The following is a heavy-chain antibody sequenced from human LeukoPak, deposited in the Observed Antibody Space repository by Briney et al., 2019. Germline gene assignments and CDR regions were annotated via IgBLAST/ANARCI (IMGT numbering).Heavy chain of an antibody. D-gene: IGHD3-10*01. CDR2: IYYSGST. CDR3: ARESDLLWFGELSWHYGMDV. J-gene: IGHJ6*02. CDR1: GGSISSSSYY. Sequence: PSETLSLTCTVSGGSISSSSYYWSWIRQPPGKGLEWIGYIYYSGSTNYNPSLKSRVTISVDTSKNQFSLKLSSVTAADTAVYYCARESDLLWFGELSWHYGMDVWGQGTTVTVSS. V-gene: IGHV4-61*01.